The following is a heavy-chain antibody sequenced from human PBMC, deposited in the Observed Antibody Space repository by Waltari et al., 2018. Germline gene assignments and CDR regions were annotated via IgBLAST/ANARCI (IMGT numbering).Heavy chain of an antibody. Sequence: EVQLVESGGGLVKPGGSLSLSCAASGFTFSNAWMSWVRPAPGKGLEWVGRIKSKTDGGTTDYAAPVKGRFTISRDDSKNTLYLQMNSLKTEDTAVYYCTTDQVTMVQGPPHYWGQGTLVTVSS. CDR1: GFTFSNAW. J-gene: IGHJ4*02. D-gene: IGHD3-10*01. CDR3: TTDQVTMVQGPPHY. V-gene: IGHV3-15*01. CDR2: IKSKTDGGTT.